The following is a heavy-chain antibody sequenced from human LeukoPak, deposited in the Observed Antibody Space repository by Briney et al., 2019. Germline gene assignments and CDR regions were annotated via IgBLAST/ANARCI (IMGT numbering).Heavy chain of an antibody. Sequence: SETLSLTCTVSGGSISSYYWSWIRQPPGKGLEWIGYIYYSGSTNYNPSLKCRVTISVDTSKNQFSLKLSSVTAADTAVYYCARVGPTSTPTPDAFDIWGQGTMVTVSS. D-gene: IGHD2-15*01. J-gene: IGHJ3*02. V-gene: IGHV4-59*01. CDR2: IYYSGST. CDR3: ARVGPTSTPTPDAFDI. CDR1: GGSISSYY.